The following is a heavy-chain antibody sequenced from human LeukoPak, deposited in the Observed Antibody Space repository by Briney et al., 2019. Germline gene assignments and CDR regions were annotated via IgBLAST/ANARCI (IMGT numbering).Heavy chain of an antibody. J-gene: IGHJ6*03. CDR3: ARGVGAYYMDV. V-gene: IGHV4-34*01. D-gene: IGHD1-26*01. Sequence: SETLSLTCAVYGGSFSGYYWSWIRQPPGKGLEWVGEINHSGSTNYNPSLKSRVTISVDTSKNQFSLKLSSVTAADTAVYYCARGVGAYYMDVWGKGTTVTISS. CDR2: INHSGST. CDR1: GGSFSGYY.